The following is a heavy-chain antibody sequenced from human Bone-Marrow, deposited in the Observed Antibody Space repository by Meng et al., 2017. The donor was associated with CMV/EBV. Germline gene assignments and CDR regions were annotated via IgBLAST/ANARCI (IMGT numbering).Heavy chain of an antibody. Sequence: ASLKVSCKASGCTFTGYYMHWVRHAPGQGLEWMGWINANSGGTNYAQKFQGRVTMTRDTSISTAYMELSRLRSDDTAVYYCARDVGWEEQQLVHVREYWYFDLWGRGTLVTVSS. V-gene: IGHV1-2*02. J-gene: IGHJ2*01. D-gene: IGHD6-13*01. CDR2: INANSGGT. CDR1: GCTFTGYY. CDR3: ARDVGWEEQQLVHVREYWYFDL.